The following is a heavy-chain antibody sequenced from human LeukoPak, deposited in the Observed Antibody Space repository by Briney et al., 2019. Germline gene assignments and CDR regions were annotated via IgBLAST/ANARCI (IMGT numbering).Heavy chain of an antibody. Sequence: ASVKVSCKASGYTFTSHAMNWVRQAPGQGLEWMGWINTNTGNPTYAQGFTGRFVFSLDTSVSTAYLQISSLKAEDTAVYYCATNYGGPTHYYYYGMDVWGQGTTVTVSS. V-gene: IGHV7-4-1*02. D-gene: IGHD4-23*01. CDR2: INTNTGNP. CDR3: ATNYGGPTHYYYYGMDV. J-gene: IGHJ6*02. CDR1: GYTFTSHA.